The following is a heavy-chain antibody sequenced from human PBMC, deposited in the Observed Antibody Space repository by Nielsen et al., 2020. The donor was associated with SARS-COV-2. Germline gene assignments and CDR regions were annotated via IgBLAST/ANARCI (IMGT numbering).Heavy chain of an antibody. CDR3: ASSGWLDY. V-gene: IGHV3-7*01. CDR2: IKEDGSET. J-gene: IGHJ4*02. D-gene: IGHD6-19*01. Sequence: GGSLRLSCAASGFTFSSFWMTWVRQAPGKALEWVANIKEDGSETYYVDSVKGRFTISRDNAQSSLYLLMNNLRAEDTAVYYCASSGWLDYWGQGTRVTVSS. CDR1: GFTFSSFW.